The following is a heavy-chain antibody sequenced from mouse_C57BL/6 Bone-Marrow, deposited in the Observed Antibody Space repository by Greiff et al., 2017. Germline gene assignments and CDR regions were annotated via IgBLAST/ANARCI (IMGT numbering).Heavy chain of an antibody. D-gene: IGHD1-3*01. CDR1: GFTFSDYG. V-gene: IGHV5-17*01. CDR2: ISSGSSTI. Sequence: EVKLVESGGGLVKPCGSLKLSCAASGFTFSDYGMHWVRQAPEKGLEWFAYISSGSSTIYYADPVKGRFTISRDNAKNTLFLQMTSLRSEDTAMYYCARPRVYRSAMDDWGKGASGTVYS. J-gene: IGHJ4*01. CDR3: ARPRVYRSAMDD.